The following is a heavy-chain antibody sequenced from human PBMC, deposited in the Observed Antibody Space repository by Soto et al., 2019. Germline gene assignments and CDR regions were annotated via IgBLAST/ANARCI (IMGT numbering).Heavy chain of an antibody. J-gene: IGHJ3*02. D-gene: IGHD3-9*01. CDR3: ATDKVAFDM. CDR2: INTKTGGT. CDR1: GYIFTCYY. Sequence: GASVKVSCKASGYIFTCYYIQWVRQAPGQGLEWMGWINTKTGGTKYAQKFQGRVTMTRDTSINTAYMEVSRPRPDDTAVYYCATDKVAFDMWGQGTMVTVSS. V-gene: IGHV1-2*02.